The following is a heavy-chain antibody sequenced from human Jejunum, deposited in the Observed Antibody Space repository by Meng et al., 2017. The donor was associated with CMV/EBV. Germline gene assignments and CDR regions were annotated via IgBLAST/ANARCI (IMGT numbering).Heavy chain of an antibody. J-gene: IGHJ4*02. CDR1: ISSSSYY. D-gene: IGHD2-15*01. V-gene: IGHV4-39*01. CDR2: VFYSGRA. Sequence: ISSSSYYWGWLRQPPGQGLECIGSVFYSGRAYFNPSLRSRVTMPVDTSKNQFSLRLTSVTAADTAAYYCARQNRYCSGGICYRYFDYWGQGALVTVSS. CDR3: ARQNRYCSGGICYRYFDY.